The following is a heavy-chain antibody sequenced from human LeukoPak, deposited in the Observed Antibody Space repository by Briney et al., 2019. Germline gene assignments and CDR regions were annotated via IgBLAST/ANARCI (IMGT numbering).Heavy chain of an antibody. Sequence: KHSETLSLTCAVYGGSFSGYYWSWIRQPPGKGLEWIGEINHSGSTNYNPSLKSRVTISVDTSKNQFSLKLSSMTAADTAVYYCAREGSSREVRDDDAFDIWGQGTMVTVSS. V-gene: IGHV4-34*01. CDR1: GGSFSGYY. CDR3: AREGSSREVRDDDAFDI. CDR2: INHSGST. D-gene: IGHD6-13*01. J-gene: IGHJ3*02.